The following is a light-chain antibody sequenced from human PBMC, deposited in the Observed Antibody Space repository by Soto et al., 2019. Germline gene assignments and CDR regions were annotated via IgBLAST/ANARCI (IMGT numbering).Light chain of an antibody. CDR2: AAS. V-gene: IGKV1-6*01. CDR3: LQDYNYPWT. J-gene: IGKJ1*01. Sequence: IQMTQSPSSLSASLGDRATITCRASQGIRNDLGWYQQKPGKAPKLLIYAASSLHSGVPSRFSGSGSGTDFTLTISSLQPEDFATYYCLQDYNYPWTFGQGTKVDIK. CDR1: QGIRND.